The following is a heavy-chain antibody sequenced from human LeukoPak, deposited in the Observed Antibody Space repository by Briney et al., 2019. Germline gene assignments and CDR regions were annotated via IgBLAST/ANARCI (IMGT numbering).Heavy chain of an antibody. V-gene: IGHV3-23*01. J-gene: IGHJ4*02. D-gene: IGHD3-9*01. CDR2: IVGNGVTT. CDR3: TKWGDYDGPTGYYDSDY. Sequence: GASLRLYCAASGFTFRNYAMSWVRQAPGKGLEWVSAIVGNGVTTYYADSGQGRFTISRDYSKNTLYLQMNSLRAEDTALYYCTKWGDYDGPTGYYDSDYWGQGTLVTVSS. CDR1: GFTFRNYA.